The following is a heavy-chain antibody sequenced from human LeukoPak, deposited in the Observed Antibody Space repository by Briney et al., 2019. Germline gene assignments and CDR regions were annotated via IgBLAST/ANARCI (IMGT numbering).Heavy chain of an antibody. Sequence: SETLSLTCTVSGGPISDSSYYWGWIRQPPGQGLEYIGSINYAGTTYFSPFLKSRLTISVDTSRNQFSLRLSSVTAADTAVYFCARASITYCSGGSCFSSRFDPWGQGSLVTVSS. CDR1: GGPISDSSYY. D-gene: IGHD2-15*01. V-gene: IGHV4-39*01. CDR3: ARASITYCSGGSCFSSRFDP. J-gene: IGHJ5*02. CDR2: INYAGTT.